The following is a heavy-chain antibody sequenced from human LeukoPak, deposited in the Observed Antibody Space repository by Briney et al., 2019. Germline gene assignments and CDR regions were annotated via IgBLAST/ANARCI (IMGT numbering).Heavy chain of an antibody. CDR2: ITSSSSYT. CDR1: GFSFSSYN. D-gene: IGHD2-15*01. Sequence: GGSLRLSCAASGFSFSSYNMNWVRLAPGKGLEWVSSITSSSSYTFYADSVKGRFTISRDNAKNSLDLQMNSLRAEDTAVYYCARAVVVVAATSPYFDYWGRGTLVTVSS. V-gene: IGHV3-21*01. CDR3: ARAVVVVAATSPYFDY. J-gene: IGHJ4*02.